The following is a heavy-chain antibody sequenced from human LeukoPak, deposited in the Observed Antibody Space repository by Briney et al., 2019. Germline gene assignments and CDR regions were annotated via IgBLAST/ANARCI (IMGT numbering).Heavy chain of an antibody. CDR1: GYSFTTYW. V-gene: IGHV5-51*01. CDR2: IYPGDSDT. Sequence: GESLKISCKGSGYSFTTYWIGWVRQMPGKGLEWMGIIYPGDSDTRYSPSFQGQVTISADKSISTAYLQWGSLRASDTALYYCARPTSGGNYYFDYWGQGTLVTVSS. D-gene: IGHD4-23*01. CDR3: ARPTSGGNYYFDY. J-gene: IGHJ4*02.